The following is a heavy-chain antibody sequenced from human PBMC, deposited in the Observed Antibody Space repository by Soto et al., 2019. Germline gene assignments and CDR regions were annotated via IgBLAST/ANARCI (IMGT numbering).Heavy chain of an antibody. V-gene: IGHV3-64*01. CDR2: ISSNGVGT. J-gene: IGHJ6*03. D-gene: IGHD6-6*01. CDR3: ARRARPDFYYMDV. CDR1: GFTLSGYA. Sequence: GGSLRLSCAASGFTLSGYAMDWVRQAPGKGLEYVSGISSNGVGTYYANSVQGRFTISRDNSKNTVYLQMGSLRPEDMTVYYCARRARPDFYYMDVWGKGTTVTVSS.